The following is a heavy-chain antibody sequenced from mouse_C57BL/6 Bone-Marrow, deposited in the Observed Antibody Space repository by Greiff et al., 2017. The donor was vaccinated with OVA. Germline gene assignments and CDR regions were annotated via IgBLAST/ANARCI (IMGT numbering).Heavy chain of an antibody. CDR1: GFSLTSYG. Sequence: QVQLKESGPGLVAPSQSLSITCTVSGFSLTSYGVHWVRQPPGKGLEWLVVIWSDGSTTYNSALNSRLSISKDNSKSQVVLKMNSLQTDDTAMYYCARHVAYYGSSPYAMDYWGQGTSVTVSS. D-gene: IGHD1-1*01. CDR3: ARHVAYYGSSPYAMDY. CDR2: IWSDGST. J-gene: IGHJ4*01. V-gene: IGHV2-6-1*01.